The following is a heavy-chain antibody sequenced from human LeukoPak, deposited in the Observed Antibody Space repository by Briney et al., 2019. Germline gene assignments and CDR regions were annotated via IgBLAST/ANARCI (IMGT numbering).Heavy chain of an antibody. J-gene: IGHJ4*02. Sequence: GGSLRLSCAASGFIFSNYAMYWVRQAPGKGLEWVSAISGRSNNTYYADSVKGRFTISRDSSKNTLYLQTNSLRADDTAVYYCAKWGDYDVLTGYYVSDFWAQGTLVTVSS. V-gene: IGHV3-23*01. CDR2: ISGRSNNT. CDR3: AKWGDYDVLTGYYVSDF. D-gene: IGHD3-9*01. CDR1: GFIFSNYA.